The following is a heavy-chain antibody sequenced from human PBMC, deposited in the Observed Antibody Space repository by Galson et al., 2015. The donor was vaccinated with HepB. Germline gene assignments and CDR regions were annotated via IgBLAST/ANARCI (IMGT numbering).Heavy chain of an antibody. Sequence: SETLSLTCTVSGASIRTSYYWGWIRQSPEKGLEWIASIYFSGNTYNNPSLKSRITISVDTSKNQISLKVRSVTAADTAVYYCARHRSSWYLDPFDYWGQGTLVTVSS. CDR3: ARHRSSWYLDPFDY. CDR2: IYFSGNT. CDR1: GASIRTSYY. J-gene: IGHJ4*02. V-gene: IGHV4-39*01. D-gene: IGHD6-13*01.